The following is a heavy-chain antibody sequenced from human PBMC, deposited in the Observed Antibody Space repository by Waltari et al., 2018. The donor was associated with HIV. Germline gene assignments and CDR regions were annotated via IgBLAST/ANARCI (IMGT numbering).Heavy chain of an antibody. Sequence: VQLVESGGGWVQPGGSLTLTCEASGFTFTFYWLSWVRQAPGKGLEWVANINQAGTERHYADSVRGRFTISRDNGKTSVFLQMNSLTVEDTAVYYCATTHGSGDYDNDFDYWGQGTLV. CDR3: ATTHGSGDYDNDFDY. CDR2: INQAGTER. V-gene: IGHV3-7*01. D-gene: IGHD3-10*01. J-gene: IGHJ4*02. CDR1: GFTFTFYW.